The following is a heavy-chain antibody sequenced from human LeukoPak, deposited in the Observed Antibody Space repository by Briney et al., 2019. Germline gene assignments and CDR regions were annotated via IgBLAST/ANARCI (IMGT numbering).Heavy chain of an antibody. D-gene: IGHD6-19*01. J-gene: IGHJ3*02. CDR3: ARWGAYSSGWYWGVGAFDI. CDR1: GGTFSSYA. V-gene: IGHV1-69*05. CDR2: IIPIFGTA. Sequence: GSSVKVSCKASGGTFSSYAISWVRQAPGQGLEWMGRIIPIFGTANYAQKFQGRVTITTDESTSTAYMELSSLRSEDTAVYYCARWGAYSSGWYWGVGAFDIRGQGTMVTVSS.